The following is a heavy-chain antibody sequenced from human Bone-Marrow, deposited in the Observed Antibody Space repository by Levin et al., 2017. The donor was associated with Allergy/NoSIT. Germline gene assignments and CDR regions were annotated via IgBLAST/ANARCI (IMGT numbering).Heavy chain of an antibody. CDR3: ARDSDYYDSRGLDS. J-gene: IGHJ4*02. V-gene: IGHV3-11*01. Sequence: SCAASGFTFSDYYMNWIRQAPGKGLEWVSYMSSSGSATYYADSVKGRFTISRDNAKNSLYLQMNSLRAEDTAVYYCARDSDYYDSRGLDSWGQGTLVTVSS. CDR2: MSSSGSAT. D-gene: IGHD3-22*01. CDR1: GFTFSDYY.